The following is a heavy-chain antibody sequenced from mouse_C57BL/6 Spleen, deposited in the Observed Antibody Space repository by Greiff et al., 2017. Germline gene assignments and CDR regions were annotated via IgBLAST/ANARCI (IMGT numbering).Heavy chain of an antibody. CDR2: INPNNGGT. Sequence: VQLKQSGPELVKPGASVKISCKASGYTFTDYYMNWVKQSHGKSLEWIGDINPNNGGTSYNQKFKGKATLTVDKSSSTAYMELRSLTSEDSAVYYCARCPYYYGSSFYAMDYWGQGTSVTVSS. CDR1: GYTFTDYY. V-gene: IGHV1-26*01. D-gene: IGHD1-1*01. CDR3: ARCPYYYGSSFYAMDY. J-gene: IGHJ4*01.